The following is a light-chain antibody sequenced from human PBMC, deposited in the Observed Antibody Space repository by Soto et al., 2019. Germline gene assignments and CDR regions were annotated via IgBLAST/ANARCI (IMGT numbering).Light chain of an antibody. CDR2: GAS. CDR1: QSVSSSY. J-gene: IGKJ1*01. CDR3: QQYCSSPHT. V-gene: IGKV3-20*01. Sequence: EIVLTQSPGTLSLSPGERATFSCRASQSVSSSYLAWYQQKPGQAPSLLIYGASSRATGIPDRFSGSGSGTDFTLTISRLEPEDFAVYYCQQYCSSPHTFGHGNKLEIK.